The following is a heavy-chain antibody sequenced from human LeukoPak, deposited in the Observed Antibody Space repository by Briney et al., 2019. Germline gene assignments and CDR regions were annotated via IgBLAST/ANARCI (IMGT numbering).Heavy chain of an antibody. CDR1: GFTVSSNY. V-gene: IGHV3-53*01. D-gene: IGHD2-21*01. Sequence: GGSLRLSCAASGFTVSSNYMSWVRQAPGKGLEWVSVIYSGGSTYYADSVKGRFTISRDNAKNTLYLQMNSLRAEDTAVYYCARDYSGDLFDSWGQGTLVTVSS. CDR2: IYSGGST. CDR3: ARDYSGDLFDS. J-gene: IGHJ4*02.